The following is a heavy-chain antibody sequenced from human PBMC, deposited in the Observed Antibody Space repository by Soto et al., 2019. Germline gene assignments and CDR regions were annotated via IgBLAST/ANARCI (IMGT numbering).Heavy chain of an antibody. CDR3: ARSGGHMGIYYYYYGMDV. Sequence: GASVKVSFKASGGAFSSYAIGWVRQAPGQGLEWMGGIIPIFGTANYAQKFQGRVTITADKSTSTAYMELSSLRSEDTAVYYCARSGGHMGIYYYYYGMDVWGQGTTVTVSS. D-gene: IGHD6-13*01. J-gene: IGHJ6*02. CDR1: GGAFSSYA. CDR2: IIPIFGTA. V-gene: IGHV1-69*06.